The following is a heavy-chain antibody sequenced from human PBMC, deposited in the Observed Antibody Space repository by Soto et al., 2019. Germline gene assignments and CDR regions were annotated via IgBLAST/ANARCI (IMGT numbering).Heavy chain of an antibody. J-gene: IGHJ4*02. CDR3: ARDAGIVGATYFDY. Sequence: GGSLRLSCVASGFTFSSYAMHWVRQAPGKGLEWVAVISYDGSNKYYADSVKGRFTISRDNSKNTLYLQMNSLRAEDTAVYYCARDAGIVGATYFDYWGQGTLVTVSS. V-gene: IGHV3-30-3*01. D-gene: IGHD1-26*01. CDR2: ISYDGSNK. CDR1: GFTFSSYA.